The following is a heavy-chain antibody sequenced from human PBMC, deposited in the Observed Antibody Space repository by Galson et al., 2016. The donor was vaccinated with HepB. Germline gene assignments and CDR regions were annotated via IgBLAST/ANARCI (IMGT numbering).Heavy chain of an antibody. CDR1: GFPLTTSGVG. J-gene: IGHJ4*02. CDR3: SDRIPGNVSGWDQGYIDI. V-gene: IGHV2-5*02. CDR2: IYWDDDK. Sequence: PALVHPTQPLTLTCTLSGFPLTTSGVGVGWIRQPPGKALEWLAVIYWDDDKRYSPSLKNRLSITKDTSKNQVVLTMNNMEPVDTATYYCSDRIPGNVSGWDQGYIDIWGPGTLVTVAS. D-gene: IGHD6-19*01.